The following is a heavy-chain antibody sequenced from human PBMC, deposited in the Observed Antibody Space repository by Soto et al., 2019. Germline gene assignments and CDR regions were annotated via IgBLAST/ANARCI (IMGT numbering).Heavy chain of an antibody. CDR3: ARDRRIAAAADFYFDS. CDR2: ISSRTNTI. J-gene: IGHJ4*02. V-gene: IGHV3-48*01. D-gene: IGHD6-13*01. CDR1: GFTFSAYS. Sequence: EVQLVESGGGLVQPGGSLRLSCAASGFTFSAYSMNWVRQAPGKGLEWVSYISSRTNTIYYADSVQGRFTISRDDAKNSLYLQTDSLRAEDTAVYYCARDRRIAAAADFYFDSWGQGTLVTVSS.